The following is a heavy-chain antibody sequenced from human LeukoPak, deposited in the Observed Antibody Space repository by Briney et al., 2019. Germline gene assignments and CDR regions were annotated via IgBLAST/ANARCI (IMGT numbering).Heavy chain of an antibody. CDR1: GYTFTSYD. V-gene: IGHV1-8*01. D-gene: IGHD3-16*02. CDR2: MNPNSGNT. Sequence: ASVKVFCKASGYTFTSYDINWVRQATGQGLEWMGWMNPNSGNTGSAQRFQGRVTMTRDTSRSTAYMELSSLTSEDTAVYYCARGPLVRLPSSFDPWGQGTLVTVSS. J-gene: IGHJ5*02. CDR3: ARGPLVRLPSSFDP.